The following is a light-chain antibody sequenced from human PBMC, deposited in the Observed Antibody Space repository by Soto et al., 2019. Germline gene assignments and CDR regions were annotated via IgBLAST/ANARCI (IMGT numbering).Light chain of an antibody. CDR2: GAS. Sequence: ESVLTQSPGTLSLSPGERATLSCRASQSVSSNYLARYQQKPGQAPRLLIYGASTRATGIPDRFSGSGSGKDFPSTISSLEPEDSAVYYGQQYVSSPRWRFGKGTKGKSN. J-gene: IGKJ1*01. CDR3: QQYVSSPRWR. V-gene: IGKV3-20*01. CDR1: QSVSSNY.